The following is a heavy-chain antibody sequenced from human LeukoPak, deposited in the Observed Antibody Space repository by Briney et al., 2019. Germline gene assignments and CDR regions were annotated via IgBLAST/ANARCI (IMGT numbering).Heavy chain of an antibody. V-gene: IGHV3-21*01. CDR1: GFTFSSYS. CDR3: ARVGYDYGDYVDFDY. D-gene: IGHD4-17*01. J-gene: IGHJ4*02. CDR2: ISSSSSYI. Sequence: GGSLRLSCAASGFTFSSYSMNWVRQAPGKGLEWVSSISSSSSYIYYADSVKGRFTISRDNAKNSLYLQMNSLRAEDTAVYYCARVGYDYGDYVDFDYWGQGTLVTVSS.